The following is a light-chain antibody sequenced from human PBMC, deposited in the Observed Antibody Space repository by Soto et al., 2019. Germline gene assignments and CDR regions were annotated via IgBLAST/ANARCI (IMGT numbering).Light chain of an antibody. Sequence: DIQMTQSPSALSASVGDRVVMTCRASQKIDTHVNWYQQRPGKAPKLLIYDASVLETGVPSRFSGSGTGTEFTFSIDSLQPEDIATYYCQQYDDPALTFGGGTKV. V-gene: IGKV1-33*01. CDR1: QKIDTH. CDR2: DAS. CDR3: QQYDDPALT. J-gene: IGKJ4*01.